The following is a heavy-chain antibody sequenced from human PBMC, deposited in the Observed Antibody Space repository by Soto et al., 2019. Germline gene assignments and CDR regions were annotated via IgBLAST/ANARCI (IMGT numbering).Heavy chain of an antibody. Sequence: SVKVSCKASGGTFSSYAISWVRQAPGQGLEWMGGIIPIFGTANYAQKFQGRVTITADESTSTAYMELSSLRSEDTAVYYCAATSKGWELLKRGYYYYGMDVWGQGTTVTVSS. CDR1: GGTFSSYA. CDR2: IIPIFGTA. V-gene: IGHV1-69*13. D-gene: IGHD1-26*01. J-gene: IGHJ6*02. CDR3: AATSKGWELLKRGYYYYGMDV.